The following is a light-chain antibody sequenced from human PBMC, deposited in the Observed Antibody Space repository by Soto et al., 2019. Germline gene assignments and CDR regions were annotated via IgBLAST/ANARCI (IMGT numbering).Light chain of an antibody. J-gene: IGKJ1*01. Sequence: EIVLTQSPATLSLSPGGRATLSFRASHSVSLYLAWYQHKPGQAPSLLIYDASKRASGIPARFSGSGSGTDFTLTIRSLEPEDCAVYDCQELTSWPPWTFGQGTKVEVK. CDR2: DAS. CDR1: HSVSLY. CDR3: QELTSWPPWT. V-gene: IGKV3-11*01.